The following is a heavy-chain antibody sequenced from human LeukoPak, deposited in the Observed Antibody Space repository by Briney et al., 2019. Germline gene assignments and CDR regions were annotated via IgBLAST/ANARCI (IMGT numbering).Heavy chain of an antibody. CDR2: IIPIFGTA. CDR1: GGTFSSYA. V-gene: IGHV1-69*13. J-gene: IGHJ4*02. D-gene: IGHD3-22*01. Sequence: ASVHVSCKASGGTFSSYAISWVRQAPGQGLEWMGGIIPIFGTANYAQKFQGRVTITADESTSTAYMELSSLRSEDTAVYYCAMADSSGYYLVIDYWGQGTLVSVSS. CDR3: AMADSSGYYLVIDY.